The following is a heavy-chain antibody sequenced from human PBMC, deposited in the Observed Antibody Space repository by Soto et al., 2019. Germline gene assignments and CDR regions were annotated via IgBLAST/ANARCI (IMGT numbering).Heavy chain of an antibody. J-gene: IGHJ3*02. CDR2: ISAYNGNT. D-gene: IGHD3-10*01. CDR3: ARAYGFGDIAFDI. V-gene: IGHV1-18*01. CDR1: GYTFTSDV. Sequence: QVQLVQSGAEVKKPGASVKVSCKASGYTFTSDVISWVRQAPGQGLEWMGWISAYNGNTNYAQKLKGRVTMTTVTHTSTAYTELRSLRSDDTDVYYCARAYGFGDIAFDIWGQGTMVTVSS.